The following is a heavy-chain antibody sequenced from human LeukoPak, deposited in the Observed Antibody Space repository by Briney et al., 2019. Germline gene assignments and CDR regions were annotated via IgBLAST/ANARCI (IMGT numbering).Heavy chain of an antibody. V-gene: IGHV4-34*01. J-gene: IGHJ4*02. CDR3: ARASGSSSSLGY. CDR1: GGSFSGYY. CDR2: INHSGST. Sequence: SETLSLTCAVYGGSFSGYYWSWIRQLPGKGLEWIGEINHSGSTNYNPSLKSRVTISVDTSKNQFSLKLSSVTAADTAVYYCARASGSSSSLGYWGQGTLVTVSS. D-gene: IGHD6-13*01.